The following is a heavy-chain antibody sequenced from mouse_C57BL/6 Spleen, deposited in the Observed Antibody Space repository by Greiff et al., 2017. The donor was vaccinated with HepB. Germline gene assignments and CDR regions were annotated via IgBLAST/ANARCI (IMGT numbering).Heavy chain of an antibody. V-gene: IGHV1-15*01. Sequence: VKLMESGAELVRPGASVTLSCKASGYTFTDYEMHWVKQTPVHGLEWIGAIDPETGGTAYNQKFKGKAILTADKSSSTAYMELRSLTSEDSAVYYCTRPIYYGSSYPYAMDYWGQGTSVTVSS. J-gene: IGHJ4*01. CDR2: IDPETGGT. CDR3: TRPIYYGSSYPYAMDY. D-gene: IGHD1-1*01. CDR1: GYTFTDYE.